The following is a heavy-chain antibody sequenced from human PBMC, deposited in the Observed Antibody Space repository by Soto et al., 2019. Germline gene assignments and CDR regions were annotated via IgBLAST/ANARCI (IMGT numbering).Heavy chain of an antibody. CDR1: GFTFSSYA. D-gene: IGHD3-3*01. Sequence: EVQLLESGGGLVQPGGSLRLSCAASGFTFSSYAMSWVRQAPGKGLEWVSAISGSGGSTYYADSVKGRFTISRDNSKNTLYLHMNSLRAEDTAVYYCAGTYYDFWSGYYKYYYYGMDVWGQGTTVTVSS. J-gene: IGHJ6*02. V-gene: IGHV3-23*01. CDR3: AGTYYDFWSGYYKYYYYGMDV. CDR2: ISGSGGST.